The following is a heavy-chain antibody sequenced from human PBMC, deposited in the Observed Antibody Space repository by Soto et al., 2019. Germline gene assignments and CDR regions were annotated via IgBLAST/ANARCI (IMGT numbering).Heavy chain of an antibody. CDR3: ARGFGSSWYWFDP. CDR2: IYYSGST. CDR1: GGSISSYY. J-gene: IGHJ5*02. V-gene: IGHV4-59*01. Sequence: SETLSLNCTVSGGSISSYYWSWIRQPPGKGLEWIGYIYYSGSTNYNPSLKSRVTISVDTSKNQFSLKLSSVTAADTAVYYCARGFGSSWYWFDPWGQGTLVTVSS. D-gene: IGHD6-13*01.